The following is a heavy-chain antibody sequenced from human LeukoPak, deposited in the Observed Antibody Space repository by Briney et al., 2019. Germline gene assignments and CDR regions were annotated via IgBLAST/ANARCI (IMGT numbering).Heavy chain of an antibody. CDR2: VDPEDGET. J-gene: IGHJ4*02. Sequence: ASVKVSCKVSGYTFTDYYMHWVQQAPGKGLEWMGLVDPEDGETIYAEKFQGRVTITADTSTDTAYMELSSLRSEDTAVYYCARVPRMGYCSGGSCYDYWGQGTLVTVSS. CDR1: GYTFTDYY. D-gene: IGHD2-15*01. CDR3: ARVPRMGYCSGGSCYDY. V-gene: IGHV1-69-2*01.